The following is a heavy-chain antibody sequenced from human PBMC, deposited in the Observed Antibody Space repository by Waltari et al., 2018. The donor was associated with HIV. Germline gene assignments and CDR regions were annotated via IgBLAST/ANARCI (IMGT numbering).Heavy chain of an antibody. D-gene: IGHD3-9*01. CDR2: IRSKANSYAT. V-gene: IGHV3-73*02. CDR3: TRSPSSYYDILTGPYAFDI. J-gene: IGHJ3*02. CDR1: GFTFSGSA. Sequence: EVQLVESGGGLVQPGGSLKLSCAASGFTFSGSAMHWVRQASGKGLDWVGRIRSKANSYATAYAASVKGRFTISRDDSKNTAYLQMNSLKTEDTAVYYCTRSPSSYYDILTGPYAFDIWGQGTMVTVSS.